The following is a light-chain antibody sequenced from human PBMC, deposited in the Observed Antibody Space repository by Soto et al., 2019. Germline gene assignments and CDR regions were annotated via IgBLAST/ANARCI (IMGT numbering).Light chain of an antibody. CDR1: QSISSW. CDR2: DAS. Sequence: IQMTQFPSTLSASVGDRVTITCRASQSISSWLAWYQQKPGKAPKLLIYDASSLESGVPSRFSGSGSGTEFTLTISSLQPDDFATYYCQQYNSYVFGQGTKVDIK. CDR3: QQYNSYV. J-gene: IGKJ1*01. V-gene: IGKV1-5*01.